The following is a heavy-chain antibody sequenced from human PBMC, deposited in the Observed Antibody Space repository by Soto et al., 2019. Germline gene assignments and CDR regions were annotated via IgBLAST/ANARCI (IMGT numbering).Heavy chain of an antibody. CDR2: ISWDGGST. V-gene: IGHV3-43*01. CDR1: GFTFDDYT. J-gene: IGHJ6*02. CDR3: AKDISSGGSYSYYYYGMDV. D-gene: IGHD2-15*01. Sequence: GGSLRLSCAASGFTFDDYTMHWVRQAPGKGLEWVSLISWDGGSTYYGDSVKGRFTISRDNSKNSLYLQMNSLRTEDTALYYCAKDISSGGSYSYYYYGMDVWGQGTTVTVSS.